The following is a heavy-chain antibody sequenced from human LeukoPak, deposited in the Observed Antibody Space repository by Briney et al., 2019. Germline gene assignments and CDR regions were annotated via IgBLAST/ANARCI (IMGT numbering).Heavy chain of an antibody. J-gene: IGHJ4*02. CDR3: ARDSQKMNYYDSSGYGVFDY. CDR1: GYTFTSYY. V-gene: IGHV1-46*01. Sequence: GASVKVSCKASGYTFTSYYMHWVRQAPGQGLEWMGIINPSGGSTSYAQKFQGRVTMTRDTSTSTVYMELSSLRSEDTAVYYCARDSQKMNYYDSSGYGVFDYWGQGTLVTVSS. D-gene: IGHD3-22*01. CDR2: INPSGGST.